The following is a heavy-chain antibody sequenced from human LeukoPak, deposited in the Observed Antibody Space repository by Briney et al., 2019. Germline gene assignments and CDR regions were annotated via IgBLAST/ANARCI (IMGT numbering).Heavy chain of an antibody. CDR1: GGSISSYY. Sequence: SETLSLTCTVSGGSISSYYWSWIRQPPGKGLEWIGYIYYSGSTNYNPSLKSRVTLSVDTSKNQFSLKLSSVTAADTAVYYCARRDSSGYRDAFDIWGQGTMVTVSS. CDR2: IYYSGST. J-gene: IGHJ3*02. V-gene: IGHV4-59*01. CDR3: ARRDSSGYRDAFDI. D-gene: IGHD3-22*01.